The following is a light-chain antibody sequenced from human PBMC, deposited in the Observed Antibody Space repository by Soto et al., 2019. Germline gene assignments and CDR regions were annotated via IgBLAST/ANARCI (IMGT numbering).Light chain of an antibody. J-gene: IGLJ2*01. V-gene: IGLV2-8*01. Sequence: QPVLTQPPSASGSPGQSVTISCTGTSSDIGGYKYVSWHQQHPGKAPKLIIYDVNKRPSGVPDRFSGSKSGHTASLTVSGLQAEDEADYYCSSYAGSNRVVFGGGTKLTVL. CDR3: SSYAGSNRVV. CDR1: SSDIGGYKY. CDR2: DVN.